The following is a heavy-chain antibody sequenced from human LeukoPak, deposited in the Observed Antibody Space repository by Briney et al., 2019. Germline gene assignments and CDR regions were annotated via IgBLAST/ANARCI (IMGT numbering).Heavy chain of an antibody. J-gene: IGHJ4*02. CDR3: AGRYGSGWLIAFDY. D-gene: IGHD6-19*01. V-gene: IGHV1-8*01. CDR2: MNPNSGNT. Sequence: ASVKVSCKASGYTFTSYDINWVRQATGQGLEWMGWMNPNSGNTGYAQKFQGRVTMTRNTSISTAYMELSSLRSEDTAVYYCAGRYGSGWLIAFDYWGQGTLVTVSS. CDR1: GYTFTSYD.